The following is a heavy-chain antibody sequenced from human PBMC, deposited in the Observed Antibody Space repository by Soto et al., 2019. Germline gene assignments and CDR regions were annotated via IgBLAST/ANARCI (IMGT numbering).Heavy chain of an antibody. CDR1: GYSFTSYW. J-gene: IGHJ6*02. V-gene: IGHV5-10-1*01. CDR3: ARRKVANYYYYYGMDV. D-gene: IGHD5-12*01. Sequence: GESLKISCKGSGYSFTSYWISWVRQMPGKGLEWMGRIDPSDSYTNYNPSFQGHVTISADKSISTAYLQWGSLKASDTAMYYCARRKVANYYYYYGMDVWGQGTTVTVSS. CDR2: IDPSDSYT.